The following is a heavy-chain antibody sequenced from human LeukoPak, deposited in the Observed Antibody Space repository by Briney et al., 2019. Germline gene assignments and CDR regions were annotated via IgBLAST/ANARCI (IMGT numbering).Heavy chain of an antibody. CDR1: GYTFTSYG. Sequence: ASVKVSCKASGYTFTSYGISWVRQAPGQGLEWMGWISAYNGNTNYAQKLQGRVTMTTDTSTSTAYMELRSLRSDDTAVYYCARRLDGYNSLYYFDYWAQGTLVTVSS. D-gene: IGHD5-24*01. V-gene: IGHV1-18*01. J-gene: IGHJ4*02. CDR2: ISAYNGNT. CDR3: ARRLDGYNSLYYFDY.